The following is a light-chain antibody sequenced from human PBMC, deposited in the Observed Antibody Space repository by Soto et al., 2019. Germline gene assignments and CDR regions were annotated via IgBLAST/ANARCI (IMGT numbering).Light chain of an antibody. CDR3: YQRSNWPPT. V-gene: IGKV3D-20*02. CDR1: QSVSSSY. Sequence: EIVLTQSPGTLSLSPGERATLSCRASQSVSSSYLAWYQQKPGQAPRLLIYGASSRATGIPARFSGSGSGTEFTLTISSLQSEDFAVYYCYQRSNWPPTFGGGTKVDIK. CDR2: GAS. J-gene: IGKJ4*01.